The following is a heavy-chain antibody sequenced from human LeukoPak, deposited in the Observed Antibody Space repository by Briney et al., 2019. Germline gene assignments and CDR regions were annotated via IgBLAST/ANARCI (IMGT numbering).Heavy chain of an antibody. D-gene: IGHD3-10*01. J-gene: IGHJ6*03. CDR2: MNPNSGNT. CDR3: ARGNMVRGLLSDYYYMDV. CDR1: GYTFTSYD. Sequence: ASVKVSCKASGYTFTSYDINWVRQATGQGLEWMGWMNPNSGNTGYAQKFQGRVTMTRNTSTSTAYMELSSLRSEDTAVYYCARGNMVRGLLSDYYYMDVWGKGTTVTISS. V-gene: IGHV1-8*01.